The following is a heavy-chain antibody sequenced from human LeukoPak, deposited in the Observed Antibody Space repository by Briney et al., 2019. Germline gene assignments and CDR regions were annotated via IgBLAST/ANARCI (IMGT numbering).Heavy chain of an antibody. D-gene: IGHD6-25*01. V-gene: IGHV4-38-2*02. CDR3: ARLFSGSFYYYYYMDV. CDR1: GYSISSGYY. CDR2: IYHSGRT. J-gene: IGHJ6*03. Sequence: SETLSLTCTVSGYSISSGYYWGWIRQPPGKGLEWIGSIYHSGRTYYNPSLKSRVTISVDTSKNQFSLKLSSVTAADTAVYYCARLFSGSFYYYYYMDVWGKGTTVTISS.